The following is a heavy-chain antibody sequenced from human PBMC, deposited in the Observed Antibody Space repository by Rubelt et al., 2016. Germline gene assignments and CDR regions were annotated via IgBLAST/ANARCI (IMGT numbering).Heavy chain of an antibody. J-gene: IGHJ4*02. CDR3: AQWRSYFFDY. CDR2: IYWDADK. V-gene: IGHV2-5*02. Sequence: QITLKESGPTLVKPTQALTLTCTFSGFSLTTSGVGVGWIRQPPGKALEWLVLIYWDADKRYRPSLTCRLSITKDTSKNQVVLTMTNMDLVDTATYYCAQWRSYFFDYWGQGTLVTVSS. D-gene: IGHD5-12*01. CDR1: GFSLTTSGVG.